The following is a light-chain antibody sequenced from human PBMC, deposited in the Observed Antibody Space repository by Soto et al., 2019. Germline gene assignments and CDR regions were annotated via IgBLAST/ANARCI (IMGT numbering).Light chain of an antibody. CDR3: QQYNNWPRT. Sequence: LMTPSPDFLAVSLGARATINYKSSQSVLYSSNNKNYIAWYQQKPGQPPKLLIYWASTREFGVPDRFSGSGSGTDFTLTISSLQAEDVAVYYCQQYNNWPRTFGQGTKVDIK. CDR1: QSVLYSSNNKNY. V-gene: IGKV4-1*01. J-gene: IGKJ1*01. CDR2: WAS.